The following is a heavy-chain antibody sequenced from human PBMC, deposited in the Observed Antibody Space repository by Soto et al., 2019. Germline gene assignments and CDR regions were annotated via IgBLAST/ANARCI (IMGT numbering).Heavy chain of an antibody. CDR3: ARSLRGPEEYYFDY. V-gene: IGHV3-48*01. J-gene: IGHJ4*02. CDR1: GFTFSSYS. CDR2: ISSSSSTI. Sequence: EVQLVESGGGLVQPGGSLRLSCAASGFTFSSYSMNWVRQAPGKGLEWVSYISSSSSTIYYADSVKGRFTISRDNAKNSLYLQMNGLRAEDTAVYYCARSLRGPEEYYFDYWGQGTLVTVSS.